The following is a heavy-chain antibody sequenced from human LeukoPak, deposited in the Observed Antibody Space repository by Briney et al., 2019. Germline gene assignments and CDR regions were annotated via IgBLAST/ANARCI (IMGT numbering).Heavy chain of an antibody. Sequence: PGGSPRLSCAASGFTFSSAAMSWVRQVPGKGLEWVSVISGSGGTTYSADSVKGRFTISRDNSKNTLYLEMNSLRGEDTAVYYCAKAFFFREGYYFDYWGQGTLVTVSS. J-gene: IGHJ4*02. CDR1: GFTFSSAA. CDR3: AKAFFFREGYYFDY. V-gene: IGHV3-23*01. CDR2: ISGSGGTT. D-gene: IGHD1-26*01.